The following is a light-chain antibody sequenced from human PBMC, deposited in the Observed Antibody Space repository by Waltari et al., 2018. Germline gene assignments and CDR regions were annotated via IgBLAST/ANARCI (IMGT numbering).Light chain of an antibody. CDR1: SSDVGGYNY. CDR3: CSYAGSYTCHVV. Sequence: QSALTQPRSVSGSPGQTVTISCTGTSSDVGGYNYVSWHQQHPGKAPKLMIYDVSKRPSGVPDRFSGSEAGNTASLTISGLEAEDEADYYCCSYAGSYTCHVVFGGGPKLTVL. CDR2: DVS. J-gene: IGLJ2*01. V-gene: IGLV2-11*01.